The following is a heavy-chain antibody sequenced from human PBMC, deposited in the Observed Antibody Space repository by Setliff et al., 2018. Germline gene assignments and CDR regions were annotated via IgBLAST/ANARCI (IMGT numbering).Heavy chain of an antibody. CDR1: GVSTRSYW. V-gene: IGHV4-59*12. CDR3: ARDLYSSSSGGFYYYYYYMDV. Sequence: LSLTCSVSGVSTRSYWWSWIRQPPGKGLEWIGYIDYSGTTNYNPSLKSRVTISSDTSKNQFSLKLSAVTAADTAVYSCARDLYSSSSGGFYYYYYYMDVWGKGTTVTVSS. J-gene: IGHJ6*03. CDR2: IDYSGTT. D-gene: IGHD6-6*01.